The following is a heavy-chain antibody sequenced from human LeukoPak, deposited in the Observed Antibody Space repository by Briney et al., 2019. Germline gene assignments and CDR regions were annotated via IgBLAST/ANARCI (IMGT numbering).Heavy chain of an antibody. CDR2: INPSGGST. V-gene: IGHV1-46*01. CDR3: ARGGYSSPRGWFDP. J-gene: IGHJ5*02. Sequence: ASVKVSCKASGYTFTSYYMHWVRQAPGQGLGWMGIINPSGGSTTYPQKFQGRVTMTRDMSTSTVYMDLSSLRSEDTAVYYCARGGYSSPRGWFDPWGQGTLVTVSS. CDR1: GYTFTSYY. D-gene: IGHD6-19*01.